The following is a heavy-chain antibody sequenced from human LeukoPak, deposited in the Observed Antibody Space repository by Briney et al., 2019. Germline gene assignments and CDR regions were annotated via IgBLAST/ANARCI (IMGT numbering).Heavy chain of an antibody. J-gene: IGHJ4*02. CDR2: IYHSGST. Sequence: SETLSLTCTVSGYSISSGYYWGWIRQPPGKGPEWIGSIYHSGSTYYNPSLESRVTISVDTSKNQFSLKLSSVTAADTAVYYCAVTGGYYFDYWGQGTLVTVSS. CDR3: AVTGGYYFDY. V-gene: IGHV4-38-2*02. D-gene: IGHD1-14*01. CDR1: GYSISSGYY.